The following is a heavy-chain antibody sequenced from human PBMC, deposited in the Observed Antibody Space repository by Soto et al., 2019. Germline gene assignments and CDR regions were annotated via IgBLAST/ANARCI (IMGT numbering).Heavy chain of an antibody. CDR1: GFTFSSYA. D-gene: IGHD6-19*01. V-gene: IGHV3-30-3*01. CDR2: ISYDGSNK. CDR3: AREGGHSSGWYGGYYYGMDV. Sequence: GGSLRLSCAASGFTFSSYAMHWVRQAPGKGLEWVAVISYDGSNKYYADSVKGRFTISRDNSKNTLYLQMNSLRAEDTAVYYCAREGGHSSGWYGGYYYGMDVWGQGTTVTVSS. J-gene: IGHJ6*02.